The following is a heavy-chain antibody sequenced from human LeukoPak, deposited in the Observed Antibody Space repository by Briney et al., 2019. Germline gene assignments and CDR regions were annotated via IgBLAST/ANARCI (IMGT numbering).Heavy chain of an antibody. CDR2: INPSGGST. V-gene: IGHV1-46*01. CDR1: GYTFTSYY. Sequence: ASVKVSCKASGYTFTSYYMHWVRQAPGQGLEWMGIINPSGGSTSYAQKFQGRVTITADESTSTAYMELSSLRSEDTAVYYCARTVAATRYYYYMDVWGKGTTVTISS. CDR3: ARTVAATRYYYYMDV. D-gene: IGHD2-15*01. J-gene: IGHJ6*03.